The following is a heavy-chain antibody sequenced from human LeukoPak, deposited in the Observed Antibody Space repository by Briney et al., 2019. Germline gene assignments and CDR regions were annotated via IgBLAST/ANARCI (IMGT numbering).Heavy chain of an antibody. CDR2: IIPIFGTA. D-gene: IGHD4-23*01. V-gene: IGHV1-69*05. CDR1: GGTFSSYA. Sequence: ASVKVSCKASGGTFSSYAISWVRQAPGQGLEWMGGIIPIFGTANYAQKFQGRVTITTDESTSTAYMELSSLRSEDTAVYYCARGGKYYYYYYYMDVWGKGTTVTVSS. J-gene: IGHJ6*03. CDR3: ARGGKYYYYYYYMDV.